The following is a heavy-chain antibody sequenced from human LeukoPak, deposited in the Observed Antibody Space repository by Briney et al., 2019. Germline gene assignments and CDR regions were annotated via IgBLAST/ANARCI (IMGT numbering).Heavy chain of an antibody. CDR1: GYTFTGYY. V-gene: IGHV1-2*02. Sequence: ASVKVSCKASGYTFTGYYMHWVRQAPGQGLEWMGWINPNSGGTNYAQKFQGRVTMTRDTSISTAYMELSRLRSDDTAVYYCARDRRYYYGSGSYYNPLDYWGQGTLVTVSS. D-gene: IGHD3-10*01. CDR2: INPNSGGT. CDR3: ARDRRYYYGSGSYYNPLDY. J-gene: IGHJ4*02.